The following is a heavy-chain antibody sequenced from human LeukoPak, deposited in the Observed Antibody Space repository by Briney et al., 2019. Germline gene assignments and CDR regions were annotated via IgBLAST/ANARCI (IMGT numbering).Heavy chain of an antibody. CDR2: IYYSGST. CDR3: ARHGYSSGSLAWFDP. V-gene: IGHV4-59*01. D-gene: IGHD6-19*01. Sequence: SETLSLTCTVAGGSISSYYWSWIRQPPGKGLEWIGYIYYSGSTNYNPSLKSRVTISVDTPKNQFSLKLSSVTAADTAVYYCARHGYSSGSLAWFDPWGQGTQVTVSS. J-gene: IGHJ5*02. CDR1: GGSISSYY.